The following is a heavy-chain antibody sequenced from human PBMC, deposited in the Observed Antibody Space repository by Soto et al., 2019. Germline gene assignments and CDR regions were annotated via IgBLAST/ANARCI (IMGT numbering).Heavy chain of an antibody. CDR2: ISPYNGNT. CDR3: ARDLVSGSDFWRAYNGGYFDY. Sequence: QVQLVQSGAEVKRPGASVKVSCKASGYTFRNYGITWVRQAPGQGLEWMAGISPYNGNTNYAQDIQGRVIMTTDTSTSTAYMELRSLTSEATAMYYCARDLVSGSDFWRAYNGGYFDYWGQGTLVTVAS. D-gene: IGHD3-3*01. J-gene: IGHJ4*02. CDR1: GYTFRNYG. V-gene: IGHV1-18*01.